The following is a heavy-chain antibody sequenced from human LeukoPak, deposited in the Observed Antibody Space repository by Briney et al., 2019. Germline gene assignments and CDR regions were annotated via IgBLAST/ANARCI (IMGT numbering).Heavy chain of an antibody. CDR1: GFTFSTYA. V-gene: IGHV3-23*01. Sequence: GGSLRLSCAASGFTFSTYAMSWVRQAPGKGLEWVSGISGSGVTTYNADSVKGRFTISRDNSKNTLYLQMNSLRAEDTAVYYCAKGDDSSGYYYEASLDYWGQGTLVTVSS. CDR3: AKGDDSSGYYYEASLDY. CDR2: ISGSGVTT. D-gene: IGHD3-22*01. J-gene: IGHJ4*02.